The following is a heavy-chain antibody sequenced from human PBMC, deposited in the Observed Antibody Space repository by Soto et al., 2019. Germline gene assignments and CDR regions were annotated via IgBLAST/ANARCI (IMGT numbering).Heavy chain of an antibody. Sequence: QITFKESGPTLLKPTQTLTLTCTFSGFSLSTSGVGVGWIRQPPRKALEWLALIYWDDDKRYSPSLKSRLTITKDTSKNQVVLTMTNMDPVDTATYYCAHRPRRQDTAMAGDAFDIWGQGTMVTVSS. CDR3: AHRPRRQDTAMAGDAFDI. J-gene: IGHJ3*02. CDR1: GFSLSTSGVG. D-gene: IGHD5-18*01. V-gene: IGHV2-5*02. CDR2: IYWDDDK.